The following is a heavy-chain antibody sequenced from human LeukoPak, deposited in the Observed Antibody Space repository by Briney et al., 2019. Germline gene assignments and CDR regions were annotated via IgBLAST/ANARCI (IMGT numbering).Heavy chain of an antibody. Sequence: SETLSLTCTVSGGSISSYYWSWIRQSAGKGLEWIGRIHTSGSTDYNPSLRSRVTMSVDTSKTQFSLKVSSVTAADTGVYYCARAPEFSSGWLLDYWGQGSLVTVSS. J-gene: IGHJ4*02. V-gene: IGHV4-4*07. D-gene: IGHD6-19*01. CDR2: IHTSGST. CDR3: ARAPEFSSGWLLDY. CDR1: GGSISSYY.